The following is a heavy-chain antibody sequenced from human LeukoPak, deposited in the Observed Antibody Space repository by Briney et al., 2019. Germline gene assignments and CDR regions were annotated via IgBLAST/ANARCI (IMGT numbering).Heavy chain of an antibody. CDR2: MDPKSGKT. CDR1: GYTFTNYD. Sequence: ASVKVSCKASGYTFTNYDINWVRQATGQGLEWMAWMDPKSGKTGFGQKFQGRITMTRDTSITTAYMELSSLTSEDTAVYYCAGGQVGADYWGQGSLVTVSS. CDR3: AGGQVGADY. V-gene: IGHV1-8*01. D-gene: IGHD3-16*01. J-gene: IGHJ4*02.